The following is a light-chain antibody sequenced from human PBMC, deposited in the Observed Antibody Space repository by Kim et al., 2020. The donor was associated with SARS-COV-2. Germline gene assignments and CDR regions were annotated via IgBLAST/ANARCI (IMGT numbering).Light chain of an antibody. J-gene: IGKJ1*01. V-gene: IGKV1-5*03. CDR2: KAS. CDR1: QIISSW. CDR3: QQYNSFWT. Sequence: DIQMTQSPSTLSASVGDRVTITCRASQIISSWLTWYQQKPGKAPNLLIYKASSLKSGVPSRFSGSGSGTEFTLTISSLQPDEFATYYCQQYNSFWTFGQGTKVDIK.